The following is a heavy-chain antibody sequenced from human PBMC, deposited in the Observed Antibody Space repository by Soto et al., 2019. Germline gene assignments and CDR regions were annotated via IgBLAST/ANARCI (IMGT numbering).Heavy chain of an antibody. CDR3: TTRLNHIRTGYYY. V-gene: IGHV3-15*01. D-gene: IGHD3-9*01. Sequence: EVQLVESGGGLVRPGGSLRLSCAASGLSFSNARMTWVRQAPGKGLEWVGHIKSQTDGGTTDYAVPVKGRFTISRDDSNNTLYLQMNSLKTEDTAVYYCTTRLNHIRTGYYYWGQGTLVTVSS. CDR2: IKSQTDGGTT. CDR1: GLSFSNAR. J-gene: IGHJ4*02.